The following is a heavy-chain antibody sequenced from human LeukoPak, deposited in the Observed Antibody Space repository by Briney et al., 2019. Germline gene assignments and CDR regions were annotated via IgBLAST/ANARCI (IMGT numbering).Heavy chain of an antibody. CDR1: GGSISSYY. CDR2: IYYSGST. V-gene: IGHV4-59*01. Sequence: PSETLSLTCTVSGGSISSYYWSWIRQPPGKGLEWIGYIYYSGSTNYNPSLKSRVTTSVDTSKNQFSLKLSSVTAADTAVYYCARQIVVVPAAIFWFDPWGQGTLVTVSS. D-gene: IGHD2-2*01. CDR3: ARQIVVVPAAIFWFDP. J-gene: IGHJ5*02.